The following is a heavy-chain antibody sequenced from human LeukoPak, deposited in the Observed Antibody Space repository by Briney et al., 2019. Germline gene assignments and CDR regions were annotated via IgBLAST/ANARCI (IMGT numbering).Heavy chain of an antibody. D-gene: IGHD6-6*01. CDR1: GYTFTIYY. V-gene: IGHV1-46*01. CDR3: ARGDSSPFDY. J-gene: IGHJ4*02. CDR2: INPSGGST. Sequence: ASVTVSFTASGYTFTIYYMHWVRQAPGQGLEWMGIINPSGGSTSYAQKFQGRVTMTRDTSTSTAYMELRSLRSDDTAVYYCARGDSSPFDYWGRGTLVTVSS.